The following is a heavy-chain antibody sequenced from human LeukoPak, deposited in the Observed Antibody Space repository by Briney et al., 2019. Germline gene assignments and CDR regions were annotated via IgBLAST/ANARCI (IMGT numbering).Heavy chain of an antibody. CDR1: GFTVSSNY. D-gene: IGHD6-13*01. J-gene: IGHJ4*02. Sequence: GGSLRLSFAASGFTVSSNYMSWVRQAPGKGLEWVSLIYSGGSTYYADSVKGRFTVSRDNSKNTLYLQMNSLRAEDTAVYYCARVGGIAAASFDYWGQGTLVTVSS. V-gene: IGHV3-66*01. CDR3: ARVGGIAAASFDY. CDR2: IYSGGST.